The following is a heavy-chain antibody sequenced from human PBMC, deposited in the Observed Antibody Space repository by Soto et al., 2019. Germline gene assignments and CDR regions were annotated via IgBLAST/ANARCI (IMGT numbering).Heavy chain of an antibody. Sequence: QVQLQESGPGLVKPSETLSLTCTVSGGSISTYYWSWIRQPPGKGLEWIGYIYYNGRTNYNPSLESRGTISLDTSKSQFSLKLSSVSAADTAVYYCARDGSGYDFWSGPYFFDYCGPGTLVTVSS. J-gene: IGHJ4*02. V-gene: IGHV4-59*01. D-gene: IGHD3-3*01. CDR1: GGSISTYY. CDR2: IYYNGRT. CDR3: ARDGSGYDFWSGPYFFDY.